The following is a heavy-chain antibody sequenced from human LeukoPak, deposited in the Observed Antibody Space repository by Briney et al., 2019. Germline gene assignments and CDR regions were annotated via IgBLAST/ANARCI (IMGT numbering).Heavy chain of an antibody. D-gene: IGHD3-9*01. V-gene: IGHV4-34*01. Sequence: PSETLSLTCAVYGGPFSGYYWSWIRQPPAKGLEWIGEINHSGSTNYNPSLKSRVTISVDTSKNQFSLKLSSVTAADTAVYYCARGPDILTGYFNDAFDIWGQGTMVTVSS. J-gene: IGHJ3*02. CDR3: ARGPDILTGYFNDAFDI. CDR1: GGPFSGYY. CDR2: INHSGST.